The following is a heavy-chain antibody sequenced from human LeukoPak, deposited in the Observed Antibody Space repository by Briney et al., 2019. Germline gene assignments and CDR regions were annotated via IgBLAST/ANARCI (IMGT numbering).Heavy chain of an antibody. CDR3: ARRVSYDSSGYYAYYFDY. CDR2: IYYSGST. J-gene: IGHJ4*02. Sequence: PSETLSLTCTVSGGSISSSSYYWGWIRQPPGKGLEWIGSIYYSGSTYYSPSLKSRVTISVDTSKNQFSLKLSSVTAADTAVYYCARRVSYDSSGYYAYYFDYWGQGTLVTVSS. V-gene: IGHV4-39*01. D-gene: IGHD3-22*01. CDR1: GGSISSSSYY.